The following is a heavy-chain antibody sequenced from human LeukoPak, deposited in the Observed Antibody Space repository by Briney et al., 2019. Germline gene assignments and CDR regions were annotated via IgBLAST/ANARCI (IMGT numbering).Heavy chain of an antibody. Sequence: PGGPLRFPCTAPGSTLEDTGMTWVRRAPGKGLESASGIKWNGGTTGYADSVKGRFPISRDSAKKSVYLQMNSLRDDGTALYYCAREGYGDRRVDVWGKGTTVIVSS. CDR2: IKWNGGTT. V-gene: IGHV3-20*04. J-gene: IGHJ6*04. D-gene: IGHD4-17*01. CDR1: GSTLEDTG. CDR3: AREGYGDRRVDV.